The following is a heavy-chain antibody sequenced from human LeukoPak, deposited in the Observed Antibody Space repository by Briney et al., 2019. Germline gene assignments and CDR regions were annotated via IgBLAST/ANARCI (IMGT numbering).Heavy chain of an antibody. CDR3: ATTDKNRYYINV. J-gene: IGHJ6*01. CDR2: MYYSGTT. CDR1: GNSINIYS. V-gene: IGHV4-59*12. D-gene: IGHD2-21*01. Sequence: PSETLSLTCTVSGNSINIYSWNWIRQFPEKGLEWIAYMYYSGTTNYNPSLENRAAISLDLSRHQFSLRLSSVTAADTAVYFCATTDKNRYYINVWGPGTTVIVSS.